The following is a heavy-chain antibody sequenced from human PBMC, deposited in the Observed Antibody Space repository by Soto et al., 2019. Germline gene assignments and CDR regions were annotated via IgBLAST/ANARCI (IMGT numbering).Heavy chain of an antibody. D-gene: IGHD1-1*01. J-gene: IGHJ6*02. CDR3: ARPTGYYYGMDV. V-gene: IGHV3-48*02. Sequence: PGGSLRLSCAASGFTFSTYSMNWVRQAPGKGLEWVSYVSSGSTTIYYADSVKGRFTISRDNAKNSLYLQMNSLRDEDTAVYYCARPTGYYYGMDVWGQGXTVTVSS. CDR2: VSSGSTTI. CDR1: GFTFSTYS.